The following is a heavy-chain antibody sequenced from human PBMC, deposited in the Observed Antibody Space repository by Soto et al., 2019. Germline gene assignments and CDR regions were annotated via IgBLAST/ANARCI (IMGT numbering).Heavy chain of an antibody. V-gene: IGHV1-18*01. J-gene: IGHJ4*02. CDR1: GYTFTSYG. Sequence: QVPLVKSGAEVKKPGASVQVSCKASGYTFTSYGISWVRQAPGQGLEWMGWISAYNGNTNYAQKLQGRVTMTTDTSTSTAYMELRSLRSDDTAVYYCARVGITMVRGREVDYWGQGTLVTVSS. CDR3: ARVGITMVRGREVDY. D-gene: IGHD3-10*01. CDR2: ISAYNGNT.